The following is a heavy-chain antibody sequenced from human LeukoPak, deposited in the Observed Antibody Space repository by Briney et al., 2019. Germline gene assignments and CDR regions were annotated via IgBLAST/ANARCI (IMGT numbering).Heavy chain of an antibody. D-gene: IGHD3-10*01. CDR1: GFTVSSNY. CDR3: ARAYWFGELLYGSPGFDY. Sequence: GGSLRLSCAASGFTVSSNYMSWVRQAPGKGLEWVSVIYSGGSAYYADSVNGRFTISSDNSINKPYLQMNSLRAHDTAVYYCARAYWFGELLYGSPGFDYWGQGTLVTVSS. CDR2: IYSGGSA. J-gene: IGHJ4*02. V-gene: IGHV3-66*01.